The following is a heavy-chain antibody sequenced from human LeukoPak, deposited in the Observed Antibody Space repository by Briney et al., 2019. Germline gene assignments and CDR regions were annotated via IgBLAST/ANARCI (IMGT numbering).Heavy chain of an antibody. D-gene: IGHD6-6*01. J-gene: IGHJ4*02. CDR1: GGSISSYY. CDR3: ARWVGRQLDY. V-gene: IGHV4-59*01. CDR2: IYYSGST. Sequence: PSETLSLTCTVSGGSISSYYWSWIRQPPGKGLEWIGYIYYSGSTNYNPSLKSRVTISVDTSKNQFSLKLSSVTAADTAVYYCARWVGRQLDYWGQGTLVTVSS.